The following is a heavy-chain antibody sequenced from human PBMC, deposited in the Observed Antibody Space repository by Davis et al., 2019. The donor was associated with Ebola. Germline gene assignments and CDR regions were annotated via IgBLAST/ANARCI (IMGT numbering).Heavy chain of an antibody. V-gene: IGHV3-74*03. Sequence: GESLKISCAASGFTFNDYAMHWVRQAPGEGLVWVARINSDGRSIKYADSVKARFTISRDNSKNRVSLQMDSLRAEDTALYYCARDLEPFGDYYYYYYGMDVWGQGTTVTVSS. CDR1: GFTFNDYA. J-gene: IGHJ6*02. CDR3: ARDLEPFGDYYYYYYGMDV. CDR2: INSDGRSI. D-gene: IGHD4-17*01.